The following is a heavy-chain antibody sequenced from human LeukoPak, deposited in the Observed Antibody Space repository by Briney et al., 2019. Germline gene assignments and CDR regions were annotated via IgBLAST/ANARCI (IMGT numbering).Heavy chain of an antibody. CDR3: ARDHRIAVVHDAFDI. CDR1: GYTFTSYA. J-gene: IGHJ3*02. V-gene: IGHV7-4-1*02. D-gene: IGHD6-19*01. CDR2: INTNTGNP. Sequence: ASVKVSCKASGYTFTSYAMNWVRQAPGQGLEWMGWINTNTGNPTYAQGFTGRFVFSLDTSVSTAYLQISSLKAEDTAVYYCARDHRIAVVHDAFDIWGQGTMVTVSS.